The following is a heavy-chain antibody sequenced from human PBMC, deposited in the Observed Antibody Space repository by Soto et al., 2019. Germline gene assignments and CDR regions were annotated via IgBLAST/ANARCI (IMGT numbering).Heavy chain of an antibody. J-gene: IGHJ6*02. CDR2: INHSGST. CDR1: GGSFSGYY. CDR3: ARQRRNWNFRYYYDMDV. V-gene: IGHV4-34*01. Sequence: SETLSLTCAVSGGSFSGYYWSWIRQPPGKGLEWIGEINHSGSTNYNPSLKSRVTISVDTSKNQFSLKLSSVTSADTAVYYCARQRRNWNFRYYYDMDVWGQGTTVTVSS. D-gene: IGHD1-7*01.